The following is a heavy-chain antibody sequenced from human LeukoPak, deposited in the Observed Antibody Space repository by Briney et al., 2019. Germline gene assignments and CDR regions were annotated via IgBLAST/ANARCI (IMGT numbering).Heavy chain of an antibody. Sequence: SETLSLTCTVSGGSVSSGSYYWSWIRQPPGEGLEWIGYIYYSGSTNYNPSLKSRVTISVDTSKNQFSLKLSSVTAADTAVYYCVRASYYDSTGYVKDNFDYWGQGTLVTVSS. CDR1: GGSVSSGSYY. CDR2: IYYSGST. V-gene: IGHV4-61*01. D-gene: IGHD3-22*01. J-gene: IGHJ4*02. CDR3: VRASYYDSTGYVKDNFDY.